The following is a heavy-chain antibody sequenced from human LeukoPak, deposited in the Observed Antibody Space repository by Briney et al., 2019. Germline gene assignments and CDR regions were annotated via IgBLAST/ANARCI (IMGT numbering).Heavy chain of an antibody. CDR2: ISSSGSTI. V-gene: IGHV3-48*03. CDR1: GFTFSSYE. J-gene: IGHJ4*02. Sequence: GGSLRLSCAASGFTFSSYEMNWVRQAPGKGLEWVSYISSSGSTIYYADSVKGRFTISRDNSKNTLYLQMNSLRPEDTAVYYCANHLGSGWSFHYWGQGTLVTVSS. D-gene: IGHD6-19*01. CDR3: ANHLGSGWSFHY.